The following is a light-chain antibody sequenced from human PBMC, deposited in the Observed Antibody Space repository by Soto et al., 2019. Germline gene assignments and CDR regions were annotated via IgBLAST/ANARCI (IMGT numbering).Light chain of an antibody. CDR1: TGAVTNGHY. CDR2: DTT. Sequence: QAVVTQEPSLTVAPGGTVTLTCGSSTGAVTNGHYPYWFQQKPGQAPRTLIYDTTAKHSWTPARFSGSLLGGKAALTLSGAQPEDEAEYYCLLYDSGPRVFGGGTKLTVL. V-gene: IGLV7-46*01. CDR3: LLYDSGPRV. J-gene: IGLJ3*02.